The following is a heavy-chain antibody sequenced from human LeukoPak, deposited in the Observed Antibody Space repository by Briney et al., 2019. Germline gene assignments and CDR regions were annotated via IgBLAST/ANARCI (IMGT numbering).Heavy chain of an antibody. CDR1: GFTFSSYS. V-gene: IGHV3-21*01. CDR3: AVEEDIVVVPAAIQTYMDV. J-gene: IGHJ6*03. CDR2: ISSSSSYI. Sequence: GGSLRLSCAASGFTFSSYSMNWFRQAPGKGLEWVSYISSSSSYIYYADSVKGRFTISRDNAKNSLYLQMNSLRAEDTAVYYCAVEEDIVVVPAAIQTYMDVWGKGTTVTVSS. D-gene: IGHD2-2*01.